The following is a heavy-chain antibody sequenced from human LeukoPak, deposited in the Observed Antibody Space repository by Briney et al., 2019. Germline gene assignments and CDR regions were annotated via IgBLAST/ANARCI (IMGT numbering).Heavy chain of an antibody. CDR3: ARRVPSGSGSYDFDY. D-gene: IGHD3-10*01. CDR1: GGSISSSGYY. J-gene: IGHJ4*02. CDR2: INYSGTT. V-gene: IGHV4-39*01. Sequence: SETLSLTCTVSGGSISSSGYYWGWIRQPPGKGLEWIGSINYSGTTYYNPSLKSRVTISVDTSKNQFSLKVSSVTAADTAVYYCARRVPSGSGSYDFDYWGQGTLVTVSS.